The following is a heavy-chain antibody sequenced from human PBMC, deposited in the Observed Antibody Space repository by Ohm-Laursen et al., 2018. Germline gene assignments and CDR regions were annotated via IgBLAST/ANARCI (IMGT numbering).Heavy chain of an antibody. J-gene: IGHJ4*02. CDR2: ISYDGGNK. CDR1: GFTFNSYG. V-gene: IGHV3-33*01. Sequence: SLRLSCAASGFTFNSYGMHWVRQAPGKGLEWVALISYDGGNKFYADSVKGRFTISRDDSKNTLYLQMNSLRGEDTAVYYCARESNFDYWGQGTLVTVSS. CDR3: ARESNFDY.